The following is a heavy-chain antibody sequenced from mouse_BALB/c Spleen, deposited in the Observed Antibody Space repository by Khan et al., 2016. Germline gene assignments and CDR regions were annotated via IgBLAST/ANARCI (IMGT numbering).Heavy chain of an antibody. CDR1: GYSITSDYA. D-gene: IGHD4-1*01. J-gene: IGHJ2*01. Sequence: VQLQESGPGLVKPSQSLSLTCTVTGYSITSDYAWNWIRQFPGNKLEWMGYISYSGSTSYNPSLKSRISITRDTSKNQFFLQLNSVTTEDTATYYCARNWDPFDYWGQGTTLTVSS. CDR2: ISYSGST. CDR3: ARNWDPFDY. V-gene: IGHV3-2*02.